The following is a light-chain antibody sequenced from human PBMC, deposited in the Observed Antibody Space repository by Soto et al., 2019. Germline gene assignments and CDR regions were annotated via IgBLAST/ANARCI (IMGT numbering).Light chain of an antibody. CDR3: AAWEDSLNGPV. J-gene: IGLJ3*02. CDR2: TNN. V-gene: IGLV1-44*01. Sequence: VLTQPPSASGTPGQRVTISCSGSRSNIGGNGVNWFQQLPGTAPKLVIYTNNQRPSGVPDRFSGSKSGTAASLAISGLQSEDEADYYCAAWEDSLNGPVFGGGTKVTVL. CDR1: RSNIGGNG.